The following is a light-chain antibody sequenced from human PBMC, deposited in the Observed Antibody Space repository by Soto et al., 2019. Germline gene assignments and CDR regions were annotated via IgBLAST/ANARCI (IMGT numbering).Light chain of an antibody. J-gene: IGKJ5*01. Sequence: DIQMTQSPSSLSASVGDRVTITRRASQSIAGYLSWYQQRPGKAPKFLIYSTSNLQRGVPSRFSGSGSGTDFSLTINGLQPEDFATYFCQQSFSVPITFGQGTRLEIK. CDR3: QQSFSVPIT. CDR1: QSIAGY. CDR2: STS. V-gene: IGKV1-39*01.